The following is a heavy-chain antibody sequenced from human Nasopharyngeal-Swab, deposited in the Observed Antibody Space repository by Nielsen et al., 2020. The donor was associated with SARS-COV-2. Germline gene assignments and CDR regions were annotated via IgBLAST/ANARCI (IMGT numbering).Heavy chain of an antibody. J-gene: IGHJ4*02. V-gene: IGHV3-30*04. D-gene: IGHD5-18*01. CDR1: GFTFSSYA. CDR2: ISYDGSNE. Sequence: GGSLRLSSAASGFTFSSYAMHWVRQAPGKGLECVAVISYDGSNEYFADPVKGRFTISRDNSKNTVFLQMNSLRTEDTAVYYCARDYRGYSYVTPGYWGQGTLVTVSS. CDR3: ARDYRGYSYVTPGY.